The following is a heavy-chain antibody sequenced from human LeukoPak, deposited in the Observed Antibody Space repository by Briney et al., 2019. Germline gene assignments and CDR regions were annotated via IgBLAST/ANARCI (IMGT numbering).Heavy chain of an antibody. Sequence: SETLSLTCTVSGGSISSYYWSWIRQPPWRGLEWIGYIYYSGSTNYNPSLKSRVTMSVDTSKNQFSLKLSSVTAADTALYYCARVMYYDFWSGYYGPAHYFDYWGLGALVTVSS. CDR3: ARVMYYDFWSGYYGPAHYFDY. J-gene: IGHJ4*02. CDR2: IYYSGST. D-gene: IGHD3-3*01. V-gene: IGHV4-59*01. CDR1: GGSISSYY.